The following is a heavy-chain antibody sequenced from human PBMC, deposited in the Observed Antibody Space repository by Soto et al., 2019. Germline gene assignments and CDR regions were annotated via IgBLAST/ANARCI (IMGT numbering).Heavy chain of an antibody. J-gene: IGHJ4*02. V-gene: IGHV3-23*01. CDR1: GFTFSSYA. Sequence: GGSMRLSCTASGFTFSSYAMGWVRKAPGKGLEWVSAISGSGGSTYYADSVKGRFTISRDNSKNTLYLQMNSLRAEDTAVYYCAKDKWSVTIFGVVIPPIFDYWGQGTLVTVSS. CDR3: AKDKWSVTIFGVVIPPIFDY. D-gene: IGHD3-3*01. CDR2: ISGSGGST.